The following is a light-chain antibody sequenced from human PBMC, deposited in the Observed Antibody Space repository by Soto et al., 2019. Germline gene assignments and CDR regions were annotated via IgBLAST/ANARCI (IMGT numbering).Light chain of an antibody. V-gene: IGLV1-44*01. CDR3: AAWDGSLKGVV. CDR2: NDN. J-gene: IGLJ2*01. Sequence: QSVPTQAPSASGTPGQRVTISCSGSSSNIGTNTVNWYQQLPGTAPKLLIYNDNQRPSGVPDRFSGSKSDTSASLAISGLQSDDDADYYCAAWDGSLKGVVFGGGTKLTVL. CDR1: SSNIGTNT.